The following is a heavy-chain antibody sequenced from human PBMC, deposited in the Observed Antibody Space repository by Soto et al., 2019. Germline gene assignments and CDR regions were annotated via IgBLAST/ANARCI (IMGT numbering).Heavy chain of an antibody. Sequence: SETLSLTCTVSGVSISSGGSYWTWIRQRPGKGLEWIGYSYYIGSSYYNPSLQSRVTISVDTSKNQVSLKLSSVTAADTAVYYCARAGGIVAAINYYGLDVWGHGATVTVSS. V-gene: IGHV4-31*03. CDR1: GVSISSGGSY. J-gene: IGHJ6*02. D-gene: IGHD2-21*01. CDR2: SYYIGSS. CDR3: ARAGGIVAAINYYGLDV.